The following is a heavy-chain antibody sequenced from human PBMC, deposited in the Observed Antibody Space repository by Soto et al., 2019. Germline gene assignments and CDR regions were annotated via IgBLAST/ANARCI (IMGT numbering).Heavy chain of an antibody. D-gene: IGHD6-25*01. V-gene: IGHV4-39*01. CDR1: GGSISSSDFY. CDR2: MYYSGST. J-gene: IGHJ5*02. Sequence: QLQLQESGLGLVKPSETLSLTCTVSGGSISSSDFYWGWLRQTPGKGLEFIGSMYYSGSTYYNPSLKSRLTISVDTSKNQFTLKLISVTAADTAVYYCAVVDSTGNWFDPWGEGALVTVSS. CDR3: AVVDSTGNWFDP.